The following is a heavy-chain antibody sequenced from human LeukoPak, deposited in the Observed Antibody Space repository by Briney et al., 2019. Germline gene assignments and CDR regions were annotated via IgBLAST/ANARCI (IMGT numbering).Heavy chain of an antibody. CDR3: AGVDPTGTTDY. CDR2: IIPIFGTA. V-gene: IGHV1-69*01. D-gene: IGHD1-1*01. Sequence: SVKVSCRASGGTFSSYAISWVRQAPGQGLECMGGIIPIFGTANYAQKVQGRVTITADESTSTAYMELSSLRSEDTAVYYCAGVDPTGTTDYWGQGTLVTVSS. CDR1: GGTFSSYA. J-gene: IGHJ4*02.